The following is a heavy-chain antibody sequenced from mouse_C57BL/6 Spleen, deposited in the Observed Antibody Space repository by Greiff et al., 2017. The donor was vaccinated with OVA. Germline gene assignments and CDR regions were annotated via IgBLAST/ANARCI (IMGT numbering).Heavy chain of an antibody. V-gene: IGHV10-3*01. CDR3: VRDVLYAMDY. Sequence: EVKLVESGGGLVQPKGSLKLSCAASGFTFNTYAMHWVRQAPGKGLEWVARLRSKSSNYATYYADSVKDRFTISRDDSQSMLYLQMNNLKTEDTAMYYCVRDVLYAMDYWGQGTSVTVSS. CDR2: LRSKSSNYAT. J-gene: IGHJ4*01. CDR1: GFTFNTYA.